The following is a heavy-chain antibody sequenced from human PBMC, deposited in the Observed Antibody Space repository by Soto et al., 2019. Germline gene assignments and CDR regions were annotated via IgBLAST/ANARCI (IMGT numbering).Heavy chain of an antibody. V-gene: IGHV4-61*01. J-gene: IGHJ4*02. CDR2: IYYSGST. CDR1: VVSVSSGSYY. CDR3: ARVMSRPQPFEY. D-gene: IGHD1-1*01. Sequence: PSETLSLTCTFSVVSVSSGSYYWSWIRQPPGKGLEWIGYIYYSGSTNYNPSLKSRVTISVDTSKNQFSLKLSSVTAADTAVYYCARVMSRPQPFEYWGQATLVTVS.